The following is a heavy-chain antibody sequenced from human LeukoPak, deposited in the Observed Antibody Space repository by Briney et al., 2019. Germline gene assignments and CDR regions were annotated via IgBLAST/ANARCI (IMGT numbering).Heavy chain of an antibody. CDR2: ISSSSSYI. Sequence: GGSLRLSCAASGFTFSSYSMNWVRQAPGKGLEWVSSISSSSSYIYYADSVKGRFTIARDNAKNSLYLQMNSLRAEDTAVYYCARDREDTDYYYGMDVWGQGTTVTVSS. D-gene: IGHD2-15*01. CDR3: ARDREDTDYYYGMDV. V-gene: IGHV3-21*01. CDR1: GFTFSSYS. J-gene: IGHJ6*02.